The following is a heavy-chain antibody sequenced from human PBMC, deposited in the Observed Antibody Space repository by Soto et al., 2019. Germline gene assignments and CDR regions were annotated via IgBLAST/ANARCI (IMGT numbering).Heavy chain of an antibody. D-gene: IGHD3-10*01. CDR2: INPSDSYS. CDR3: ARYHGSHYYYGMDV. Sequence: GESLKISCKGSGYSFTSYWITWVRQMPGKGLEWMGRINPSDSYSKYSPSFQGHVTISVDKSISTAYLQWSSLKASDNAMYYCARYHGSHYYYGMDVWGQGTTVTVSS. CDR1: GYSFTSYW. J-gene: IGHJ6*02. V-gene: IGHV5-10-1*01.